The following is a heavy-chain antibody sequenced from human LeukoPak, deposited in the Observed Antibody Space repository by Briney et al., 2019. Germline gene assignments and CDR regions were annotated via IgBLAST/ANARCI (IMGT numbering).Heavy chain of an antibody. V-gene: IGHV1-2*02. CDR3: AVYDSSGYYFDY. CDR1: GYTFTGYY. J-gene: IGHJ4*02. Sequence: ASVKVSCKASGYTFTGYYMHWVRQAPGQGLEWMGWINPNSGGTNHAQKFQGRVTMTRDTSISTAYMELSRLRSDDTAVYYCAVYDSSGYYFDYWGQGTLVTVSS. D-gene: IGHD3-22*01. CDR2: INPNSGGT.